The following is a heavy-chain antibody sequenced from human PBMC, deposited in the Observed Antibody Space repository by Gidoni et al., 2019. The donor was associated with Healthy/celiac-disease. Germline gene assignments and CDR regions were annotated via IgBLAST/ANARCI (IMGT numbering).Heavy chain of an antibody. CDR3: ARNLGPSAGTFYGMDV. Sequence: QVQLVQSGAEVKKHGASVKVYCKASGYTFTSYAMHRVRQAPGQRLEWMGWSNAGNGNTKYSQKFQGRVTITRDTSASTAYMELSRLRSEDTAVYYCARNLGPSAGTFYGMDVWGQGTTVTVSS. V-gene: IGHV1-3*01. CDR1: GYTFTSYA. CDR2: SNAGNGNT. D-gene: IGHD6-13*01. J-gene: IGHJ6*02.